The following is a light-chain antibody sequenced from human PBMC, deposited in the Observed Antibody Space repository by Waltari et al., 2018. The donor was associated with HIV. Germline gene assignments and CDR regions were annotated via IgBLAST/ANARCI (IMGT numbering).Light chain of an antibody. Sequence: SSDLTQPPSVSVSPGQTASVTCSGDALSNTFVSWYQMRPGQSPLLVIYQDNKRPSGIPERFSGSNSGDTATLTISGTQVMDEAEYYCQAWGSSTALYVFGTGTKVTVL. V-gene: IGLV3-1*01. CDR1: ALSNTF. CDR2: QDN. J-gene: IGLJ1*01. CDR3: QAWGSSTALYV.